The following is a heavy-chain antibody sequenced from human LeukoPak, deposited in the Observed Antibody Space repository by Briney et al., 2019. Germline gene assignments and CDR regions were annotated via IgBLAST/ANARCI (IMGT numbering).Heavy chain of an antibody. J-gene: IGHJ4*02. Sequence: GGSLRLSCASSGFSFSTYSMSWVRQAPGKGLEWVSYISRSASSIYYANSVKGRFTNSRDNAKNSLYLQMNSLRAEDTAIYFCARNDYGDYGIDYWGQGTLVTVSS. V-gene: IGHV3-21*01. CDR3: ARNDYGDYGIDY. CDR1: GFSFSTYS. D-gene: IGHD4-17*01. CDR2: ISRSASSI.